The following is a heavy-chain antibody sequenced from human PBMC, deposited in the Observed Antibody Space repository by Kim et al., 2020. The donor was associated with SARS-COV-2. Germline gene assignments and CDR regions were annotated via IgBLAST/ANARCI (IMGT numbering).Heavy chain of an antibody. J-gene: IGHJ4*02. CDR2: INHSGST. Sequence: SETLSLTCAVYGGSFSGYYWSWIRQPPGKGLEWIGEINHSGSTNYNPSLKSRVTISVDTSKNQFSLKLSSVTAADTAVYYCARGGLIFGVVIMSSFYYWGQGTLVTVSS. D-gene: IGHD3-3*01. V-gene: IGHV4-34*01. CDR3: ARGGLIFGVVIMSSFYY. CDR1: GGSFSGYY.